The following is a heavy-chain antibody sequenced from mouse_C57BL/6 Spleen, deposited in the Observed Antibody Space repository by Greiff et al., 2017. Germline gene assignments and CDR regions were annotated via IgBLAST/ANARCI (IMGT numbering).Heavy chain of an antibody. V-gene: IGHV1-55*01. D-gene: IGHD4-1*01. J-gene: IGHJ3*01. CDR3: ARKELTGTWAY. Sequence: QVQLKQPGAELVKPGASVKMSCKASGYTFTSYWITWVKQRPGQGLEWIGDIYPGSGSTNYNEKFKSKATLTVDTSSSTAYMQLSSLTSEDSAVYYCARKELTGTWAYWSQGTLVTVSA. CDR1: GYTFTSYW. CDR2: IYPGSGST.